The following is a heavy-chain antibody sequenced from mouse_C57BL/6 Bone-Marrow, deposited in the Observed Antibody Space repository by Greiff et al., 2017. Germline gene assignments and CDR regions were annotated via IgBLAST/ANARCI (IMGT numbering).Heavy chain of an antibody. CDR2: IYPGGGYT. CDR1: GYTFTNYW. D-gene: IGHD1-1*02. V-gene: IGHV1-63*01. CDR3: ATGGSPAWFAY. J-gene: IGHJ3*01. Sequence: VQLQQSGAELVRPGTSVKMSCKASGYTFTNYWIGWAQQRPGHGLEWIGDIYPGGGYTNYNEKFKGKATLTADKSSSTAYMQFSSLTSEDSAIYYCATGGSPAWFAYWGQGTLVTVSA.